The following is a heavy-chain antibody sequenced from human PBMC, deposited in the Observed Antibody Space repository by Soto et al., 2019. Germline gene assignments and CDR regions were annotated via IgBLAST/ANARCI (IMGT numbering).Heavy chain of an antibody. Sequence: EVQLVESGGGLVQPGGSLRLSCAASGFTFSSYDMHWVRQATGKGLEWVAAIGTAGDTDYPGSVKCRFTISRENAQNSLYLQMNSLSAGDTAVYYCAGVVWGSGWYGGWDYWGQGTLVTVSS. CDR1: GFTFSSYD. J-gene: IGHJ4*02. CDR2: IGTAGDT. V-gene: IGHV3-13*04. CDR3: AGVVWGSGWYGGWDY. D-gene: IGHD6-19*01.